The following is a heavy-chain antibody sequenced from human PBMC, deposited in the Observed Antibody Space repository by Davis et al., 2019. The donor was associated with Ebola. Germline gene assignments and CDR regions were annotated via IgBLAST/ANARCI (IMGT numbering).Heavy chain of an antibody. CDR1: GFTFSTYS. Sequence: ESLKISCAASGFTFSTYSMNWVRQPPGKGLEWIGEINHSGSTNYNPSLKSRVTISVDTSKNQFSLKLSSVTAADTAVYYCARGHHGFGSSWYKVGYYYYGMDVWGQGTTVTVSS. V-gene: IGHV4-34*01. J-gene: IGHJ6*02. CDR2: INHSGST. CDR3: ARGHHGFGSSWYKVGYYYYGMDV. D-gene: IGHD6-13*01.